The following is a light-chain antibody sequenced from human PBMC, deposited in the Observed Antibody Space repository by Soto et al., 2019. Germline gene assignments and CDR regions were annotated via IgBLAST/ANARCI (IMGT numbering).Light chain of an antibody. V-gene: IGKV3-20*01. CDR3: QQFGDSPWT. CDR2: ATS. J-gene: IGKJ1*01. Sequence: EIVLTQSPGTLSLSPGERATLSCRASQSVSSSYLTWYQQKPGQAPRLLIYATSTRATGIPDRFSGRGSGTDFTLTIRRLEPEDFAVYYCQQFGDSPWTFGQGTKVEIK. CDR1: QSVSSSY.